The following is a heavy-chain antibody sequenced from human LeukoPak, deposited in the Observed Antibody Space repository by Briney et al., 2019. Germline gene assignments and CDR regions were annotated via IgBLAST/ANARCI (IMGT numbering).Heavy chain of an antibody. CDR2: IYSGGST. V-gene: IGHV3-53*01. D-gene: IGHD1-26*01. CDR3: ARGGSYLSAFDI. CDR1: GFTFSSNY. Sequence: GGSLRLSCVASGFTFSSNYMSWVRQAPGKGLEWVSIIYSGGSTFYADSVKGRFTISRDNSKNTLYLQMNSLRAEDTAVYYCARGGSYLSAFDIWGQGTMVTVSS. J-gene: IGHJ3*02.